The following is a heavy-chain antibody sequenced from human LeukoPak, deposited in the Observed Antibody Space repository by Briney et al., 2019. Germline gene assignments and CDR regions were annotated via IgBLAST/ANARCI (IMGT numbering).Heavy chain of an antibody. CDR2: IWYDGSNK. Sequence: PGGSLRLSRAASGFTFSSYGMHWVRQAPGKGLEWVAVIWYDGSNKYYADSVKGRFTISRDNSKNTLYLQMNSLRAEDTAVYYCARDGLEYDFWSGQLDYWGQGTLVTVSS. CDR1: GFTFSSYG. D-gene: IGHD3-3*01. CDR3: ARDGLEYDFWSGQLDY. J-gene: IGHJ4*02. V-gene: IGHV3-33*01.